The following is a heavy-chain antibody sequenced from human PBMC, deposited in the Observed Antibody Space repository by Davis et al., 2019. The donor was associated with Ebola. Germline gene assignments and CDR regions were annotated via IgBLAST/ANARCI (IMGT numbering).Heavy chain of an antibody. V-gene: IGHV5-51*01. CDR2: IYTGDSDT. CDR3: ASLRRTITGMDDGFDL. Sequence: KVSCKDSENSFSSYWIGWVRQMPGKGLEWMGIIYTGDSDTRYSPSFRGQVTISADKSTRTAYLQWGSLKASDTVMYYCASLRRTITGMDDGFDLWGQGTMVTVSS. D-gene: IGHD1-20*01. J-gene: IGHJ3*01. CDR1: ENSFSSYW.